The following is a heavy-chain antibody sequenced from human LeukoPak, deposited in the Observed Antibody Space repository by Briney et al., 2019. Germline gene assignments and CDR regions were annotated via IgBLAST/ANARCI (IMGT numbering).Heavy chain of an antibody. CDR1: VGSISIYY. CDR2: IYTSGST. CDR3: AREDYYDSSGYSFDY. V-gene: IGHV4-4*07. J-gene: IGHJ4*02. Sequence: SETLSLTCSVSVGSISIYYWSWIRQPAGKGLEWIGRIYTSGSTNYNPSLKSRVTMSVDTSKNQFSLKLSSVTAADTAVYYCAREDYYDSSGYSFDYWGQGTLVTVSS. D-gene: IGHD3-22*01.